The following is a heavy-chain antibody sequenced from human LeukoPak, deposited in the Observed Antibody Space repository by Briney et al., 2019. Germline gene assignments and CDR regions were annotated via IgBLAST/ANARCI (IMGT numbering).Heavy chain of an antibody. CDR3: ARDSPMVRGTYGMDV. CDR1: GFTFSSYG. D-gene: IGHD3-10*01. Sequence: PGGPLRLSCTASGFTFSSYGMHWVPQAPGKGLEWVAVIWYDGSNKYYADSVKGRFTISRDNSKNTLYLQMNSLRAEDTAVYYCARDSPMVRGTYGMDVWGQGTTVTVSS. J-gene: IGHJ6*02. V-gene: IGHV3-33*08. CDR2: IWYDGSNK.